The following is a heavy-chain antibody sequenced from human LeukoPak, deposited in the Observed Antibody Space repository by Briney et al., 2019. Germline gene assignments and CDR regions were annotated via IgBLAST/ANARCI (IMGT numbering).Heavy chain of an antibody. Sequence: SETLSLTCTVSGGSISSYYWGWIRQPPGKGLEWIGSIYHSGSTYYNPSLKSRVTISVDTSKNQFSLKLSSVTAADTAVYYCARAPLYSSSWDYWGQGTLVTVSS. CDR2: IYHSGST. CDR1: GGSISSYY. D-gene: IGHD6-13*01. CDR3: ARAPLYSSSWDY. V-gene: IGHV4-38-2*02. J-gene: IGHJ4*02.